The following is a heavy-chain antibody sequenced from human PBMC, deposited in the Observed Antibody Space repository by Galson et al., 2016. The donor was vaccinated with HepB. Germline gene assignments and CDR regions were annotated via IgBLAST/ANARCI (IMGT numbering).Heavy chain of an antibody. CDR3: AREGYYYGSGSYYIFGAFDY. D-gene: IGHD3-10*01. V-gene: IGHV4-4*02. J-gene: IGHJ4*02. Sequence: SETLSLTCAVSGGSFSSSNWWSWVRQPPGKALEWIGEIYHSGSTNYNPPLKSRVTISVDKSKNQFSLNLSSVTAADTAVYYCAREGYYYGSGSYYIFGAFDYWGQGTLVTVSS. CDR1: GGSFSSSNW. CDR2: IYHSGST.